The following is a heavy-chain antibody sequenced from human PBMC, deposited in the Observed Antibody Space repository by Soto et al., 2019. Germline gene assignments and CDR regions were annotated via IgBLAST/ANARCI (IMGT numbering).Heavy chain of an antibody. V-gene: IGHV4-30-4*01. CDR3: ARAEVAVAGSGWFDA. Sequence: QVQLQESGPGLVKPSQTLSLTCTVSGDSITSGDYYWGWVRQPPGKGLGWIGYIFYSGSTYYKASPKSRVTISLDMSRNQFSLKLTSVTAADTAVYYCARAEVAVAGSGWFDAWGHGTLVTVSS. D-gene: IGHD6-19*01. CDR2: IFYSGST. CDR1: GDSITSGDYY. J-gene: IGHJ5*01.